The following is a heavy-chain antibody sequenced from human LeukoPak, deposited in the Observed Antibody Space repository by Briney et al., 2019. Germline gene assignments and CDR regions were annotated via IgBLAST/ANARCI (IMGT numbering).Heavy chain of an antibody. CDR3: ARDPAYGALDY. Sequence: GGSLRLSCAASGFTFSSYEMNWVRQAPGKGLEWVSYISSSGSTINYADSVKGRLTISRDNAKNSLYLQMNSLRAEDTAVYYCARDPAYGALDYWGQGTLVTVSS. D-gene: IGHD4-17*01. J-gene: IGHJ4*02. V-gene: IGHV3-48*03. CDR1: GFTFSSYE. CDR2: ISSSGSTI.